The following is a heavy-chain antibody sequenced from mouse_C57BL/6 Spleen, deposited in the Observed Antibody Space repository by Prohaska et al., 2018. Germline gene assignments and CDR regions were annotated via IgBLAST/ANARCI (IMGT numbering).Heavy chain of an antibody. CDR2: IRSKSNNYAT. V-gene: IGHV10-1*01. CDR3: VGALLWSLFAY. CDR1: GFSFNTYA. Sequence: EVQLVESGGGLVQPKGSLKLSCAASGFSFNTYAMNWVRQAPGKGLEWVVRIRSKSNNYATYYADSVKDRFTISRDDSESMLYLQMNNLKTEDTAMYYCVGALLWSLFAYWGQGTLVTVSA. J-gene: IGHJ3*01. D-gene: IGHD2-1*01.